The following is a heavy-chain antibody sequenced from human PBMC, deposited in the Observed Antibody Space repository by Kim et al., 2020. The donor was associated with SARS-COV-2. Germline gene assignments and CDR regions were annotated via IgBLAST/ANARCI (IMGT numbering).Heavy chain of an antibody. Sequence: ASVKVSCKASGYTFTSYAMHWVRQAPGQRLEWMGWINAGNGNTKYSQKFQGRVTITRDTSASTAYMELSSLRSEDTAVYYCARDSPFYGSGSYWVYWGQGTLVTVSS. CDR2: INAGNGNT. J-gene: IGHJ4*02. D-gene: IGHD3-10*01. V-gene: IGHV1-3*01. CDR1: GYTFTSYA. CDR3: ARDSPFYGSGSYWVY.